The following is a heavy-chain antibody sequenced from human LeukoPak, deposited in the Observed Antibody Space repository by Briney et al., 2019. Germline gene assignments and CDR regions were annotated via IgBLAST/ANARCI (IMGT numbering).Heavy chain of an antibody. CDR1: GFTFSSYG. D-gene: IGHD3-3*01. CDR3: AKDRFYDLDY. Sequence: PGGSLRLSCAASGFTFSSYGMHWVRQAPGKGLEWVTFIGHDGSNEQYAASVRDRFTISRDQSKNTVYLQMNSLSPEDTAVYYCAKDRFYDLDYWGQGTLVTVSS. V-gene: IGHV3-30*02. CDR2: IGHDGSNE. J-gene: IGHJ4*02.